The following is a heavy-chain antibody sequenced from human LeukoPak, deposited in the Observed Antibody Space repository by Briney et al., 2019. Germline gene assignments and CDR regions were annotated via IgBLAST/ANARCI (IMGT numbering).Heavy chain of an antibody. V-gene: IGHV4-59*01. CDR2: VYYSGST. Sequence: SETLSLTCTVSGDFITAYYWSWIRQPPGKGLEWIGYVYYSGSTEYNPSLRSRVTISLEMSKHQFSLNLTSVTAADTAVYYCAKVFYPAAGTGRVDFPFDYWGQGTLVTVSS. CDR1: GDFITAYY. D-gene: IGHD6-13*01. J-gene: IGHJ4*02. CDR3: AKVFYPAAGTGRVDFPFDY.